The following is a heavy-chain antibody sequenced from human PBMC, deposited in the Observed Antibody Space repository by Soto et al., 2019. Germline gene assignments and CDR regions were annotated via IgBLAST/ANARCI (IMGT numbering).Heavy chain of an antibody. CDR1: GGSISSGGYY. J-gene: IGHJ5*02. CDR3: ARGVPYYYGSGASGWFDP. CDR2: IYYSGST. Sequence: SETLSLTCTVSGGSISSGGYYWSWISQHPGKGLEWIGYIYYSGSTYYNPSLKSRVTISVDTSKNQFSLKLSSVTAADTAVYYCARGVPYYYGSGASGWFDPWGQGTLVTVSS. V-gene: IGHV4-31*03. D-gene: IGHD3-10*01.